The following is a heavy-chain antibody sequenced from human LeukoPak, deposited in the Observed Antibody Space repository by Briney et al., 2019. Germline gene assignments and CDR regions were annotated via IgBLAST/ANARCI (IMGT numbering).Heavy chain of an antibody. D-gene: IGHD3-3*01. J-gene: IGHJ4*02. CDR3: ARVGSRFWSGYYDY. V-gene: IGHV4-59*01. Sequence: SETLSLTCTVSGGSISSYYWSWIRQPPGKGLEWIGYIYYSGSTNYNPSLKSRVTISVDTSKNQFSLKLSSVTAVDTAVYYCARVGSRFWSGYYDYWGQGTLVTVSS. CDR2: IYYSGST. CDR1: GGSISSYY.